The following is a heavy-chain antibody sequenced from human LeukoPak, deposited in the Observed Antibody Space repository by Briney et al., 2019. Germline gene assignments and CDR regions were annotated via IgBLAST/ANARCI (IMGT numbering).Heavy chain of an antibody. Sequence: GRSLRLSCTASGFTFGDYAMSWVRQAPGKGLEWVGSIRGKAYGGTTEYAASVKGRFTISRDDSKSIAYLQMNSLKTEDTAVYYCTAPGPGSSGYYYYGMDVWGKGTTVTVSS. D-gene: IGHD6-13*01. CDR3: TAPGPGSSGYYYYGMDV. V-gene: IGHV3-49*04. CDR2: IRGKAYGGTT. CDR1: GFTFGDYA. J-gene: IGHJ6*04.